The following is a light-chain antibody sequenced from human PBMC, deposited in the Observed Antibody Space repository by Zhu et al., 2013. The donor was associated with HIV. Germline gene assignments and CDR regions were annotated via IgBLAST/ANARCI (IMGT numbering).Light chain of an antibody. Sequence: IQLTQSPSSLSASVGDKVTITCRASQGISSWLAWYQQKPGKAPKLLIYAASTLQSGVPSRFSGVGSGTEFTLTISSLQPEDVATYYCQQLNSYPIFAFGPGTKVNIK. CDR2: AAS. CDR3: QQLNSYPIFA. J-gene: IGKJ3*01. V-gene: IGKV1-12*01. CDR1: QGISSW.